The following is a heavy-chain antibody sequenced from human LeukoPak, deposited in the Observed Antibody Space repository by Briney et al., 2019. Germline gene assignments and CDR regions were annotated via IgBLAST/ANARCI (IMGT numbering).Heavy chain of an antibody. CDR2: IYYSGST. J-gene: IGHJ2*01. Sequence: SETLSLTCTVSCGSISSYYWSWIRQPPGKGLGWIGYIYYSGSTKYNPSLTSRVTISIDTSKTQSCLRLTSVTAADTAVYYCARGTGGWYFDLWGRGTLVTVSS. D-gene: IGHD1/OR15-1a*01. V-gene: IGHV4-59*01. CDR3: ARGTGGWYFDL. CDR1: CGSISSYY.